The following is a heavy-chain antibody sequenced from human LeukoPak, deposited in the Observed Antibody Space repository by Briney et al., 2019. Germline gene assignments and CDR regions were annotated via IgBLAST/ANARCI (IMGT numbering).Heavy chain of an antibody. V-gene: IGHV1-2*02. CDR2: INPNTGDT. CDR1: GYTFTGYY. D-gene: IGHD2-15*01. Sequence: GASVKVSCKASGYTFTGYYMHWVRQAPGQGLEWMGWINPNTGDTHYAQKFQGRVTLTRDTSITTVYMELSRLTSDDTAIFYCAAAPGDYWGQGTLVTVSS. CDR3: AAAPGDY. J-gene: IGHJ4*02.